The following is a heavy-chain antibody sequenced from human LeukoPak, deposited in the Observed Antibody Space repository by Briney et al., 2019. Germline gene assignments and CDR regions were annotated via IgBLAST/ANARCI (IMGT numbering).Heavy chain of an antibody. Sequence: SQTLSLTCTVSGGSISSGGYYWSWIRQHPGKGLEWIGYIYYSGSTYYNPSLKSRVTISVDTSKNQFSLKLSSVTAADTAVYYCARGWELLHFFDYWGQGTLVAVSS. V-gene: IGHV4-31*03. CDR2: IYYSGST. CDR3: ARGWELLHFFDY. J-gene: IGHJ4*02. D-gene: IGHD1-26*01. CDR1: GGSISSGGYY.